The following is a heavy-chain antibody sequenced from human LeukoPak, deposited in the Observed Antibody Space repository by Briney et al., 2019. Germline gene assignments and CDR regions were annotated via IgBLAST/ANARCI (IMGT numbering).Heavy chain of an antibody. Sequence: SETQSLTCTVSGGSISSYYWSWIRQPPGKGLEWIGSIYHSGSTYYNPSLKSRVTISVDTSKNQFSLKLSSVTAADTAVYYCARDQGGQQLVSFDYWGQGTLVTVSS. V-gene: IGHV4-38-2*02. D-gene: IGHD6-13*01. J-gene: IGHJ4*02. CDR3: ARDQGGQQLVSFDY. CDR1: GGSISSYY. CDR2: IYHSGST.